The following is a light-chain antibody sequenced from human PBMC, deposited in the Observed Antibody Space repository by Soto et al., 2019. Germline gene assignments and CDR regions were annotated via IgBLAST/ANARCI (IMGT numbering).Light chain of an antibody. Sequence: DIQMTQSPSSLSASVGDRVTITGRANQSVSDSLNWYQQKPGKVPKLLIYAASSLRSGVPARISGSGSGTDFTLTISSLQPEDFATYYCHQSYSTPQTFGQGTKVETK. V-gene: IGKV1-39*01. J-gene: IGKJ1*01. CDR2: AAS. CDR3: HQSYSTPQT. CDR1: QSVSDS.